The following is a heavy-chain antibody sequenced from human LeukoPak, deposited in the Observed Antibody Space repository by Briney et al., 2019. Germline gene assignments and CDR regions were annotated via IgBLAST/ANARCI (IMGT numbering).Heavy chain of an antibody. Sequence: PSETLSLTCTVSGGSISSSGYYWSWIRQHPGKGLEWIGYIYYSGSTYYNPSLKSRVTISVDTSKNQFSLKLSSVTAADTAVYYCARGSDDILTGYYWDYWGQGTLVTVSS. J-gene: IGHJ4*02. CDR1: GGSISSSGYY. CDR2: IYYSGST. D-gene: IGHD3-9*01. V-gene: IGHV4-31*03. CDR3: ARGSDDILTGYYWDY.